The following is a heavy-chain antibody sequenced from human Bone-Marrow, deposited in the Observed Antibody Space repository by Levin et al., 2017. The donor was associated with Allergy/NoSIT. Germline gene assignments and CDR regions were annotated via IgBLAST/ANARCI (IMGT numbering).Heavy chain of an antibody. CDR1: GGSISNYY. CDR2: VYHTGST. CDR3: ARGLAVATPWFDP. D-gene: IGHD5-12*01. V-gene: IGHV4-59*01. Sequence: GSLRLSCDVSGGSISNYYWSWIRQPPGKGPEYIGNVYHTGSTNYNPSLESRVTISVDPSKNQFSLRLTSVTAADTAVYFCARGLAVATPWFDPWGQGTLVTVSS. J-gene: IGHJ5*02.